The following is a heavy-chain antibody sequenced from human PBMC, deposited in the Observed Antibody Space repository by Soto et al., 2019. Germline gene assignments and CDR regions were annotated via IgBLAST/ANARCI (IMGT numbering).Heavy chain of an antibody. D-gene: IGHD3-3*01. CDR1: GFSFEYYR. V-gene: IGHV3-48*02. CDR2: ISWHSDTK. Sequence: GGSLRLSCAASGFSFEYYRLLWVRQAPGKGLEWISYISWHSDTKFYADSVKGRFAISKDSAKNSLYLEMNSLRDEDTAVYYCAKAKETFLVYYYYYGMDVWGQGTTVTVSS. J-gene: IGHJ6*02. CDR3: AKAKETFLVYYYYYGMDV.